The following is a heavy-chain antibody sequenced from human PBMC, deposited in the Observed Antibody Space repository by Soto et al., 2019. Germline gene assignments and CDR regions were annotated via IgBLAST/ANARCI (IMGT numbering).Heavy chain of an antibody. CDR1: GGTFSSYA. D-gene: IGHD6-19*01. CDR2: IIPIFGTA. V-gene: IGHV1-69*13. Sequence: ASVKVSCKASGGTFSSYAISWVRQAPGQGLEWMGGIIPIFGTANYAQKFQGRVTITADESTSTAYMELSSLRSEDTAVYYCARGGSSGQYWFDPWSQGTLVTVSS. CDR3: ARGGSSGQYWFDP. J-gene: IGHJ5*02.